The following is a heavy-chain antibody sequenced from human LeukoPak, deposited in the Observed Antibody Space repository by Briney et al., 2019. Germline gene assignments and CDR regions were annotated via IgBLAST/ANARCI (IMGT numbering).Heavy chain of an antibody. Sequence: SETLSLTCTVSGGSISSGGYYWSWIRQHPGKGLEWIGYIYYSGSTYYNPPLKSRVTISVDTSKNQFSLKLSSVTAADTAVYYCARAASGWYNLGAFDIWGQGTMVTVSS. J-gene: IGHJ3*02. CDR1: GGSISSGGYY. CDR3: ARAASGWYNLGAFDI. CDR2: IYYSGST. V-gene: IGHV4-31*03. D-gene: IGHD6-19*01.